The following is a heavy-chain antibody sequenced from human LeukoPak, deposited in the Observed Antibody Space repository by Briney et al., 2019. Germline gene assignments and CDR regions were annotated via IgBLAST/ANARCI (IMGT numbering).Heavy chain of an antibody. V-gene: IGHV1-18*01. CDR1: GYTFTSYD. D-gene: IGHD3-22*01. J-gene: IGHJ3*02. Sequence: ASVKVSCKASGYTFTSYDINWVRQATGQGLEWMGWISAYNGNTNYAQKLQGRVTMTTDTSTSTAYMELRSLRSDDTAVYYCASLYYYDSSGYHSPDDAFDIWGQGTMVTVSS. CDR3: ASLYYYDSSGYHSPDDAFDI. CDR2: ISAYNGNT.